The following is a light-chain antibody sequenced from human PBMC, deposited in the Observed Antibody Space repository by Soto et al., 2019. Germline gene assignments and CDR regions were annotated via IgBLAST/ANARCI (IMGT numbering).Light chain of an antibody. CDR1: QSVSSSY. Sequence: PGERATLSCRASQSVSSSYLAWYQQKPGQAPRLLIYGASSRATGIPDRFSGSGSGTDFTLTITRLEPEDFAVYYCQQYGSSPQTFGQGTKVDI. V-gene: IGKV3-20*01. J-gene: IGKJ1*01. CDR3: QQYGSSPQT. CDR2: GAS.